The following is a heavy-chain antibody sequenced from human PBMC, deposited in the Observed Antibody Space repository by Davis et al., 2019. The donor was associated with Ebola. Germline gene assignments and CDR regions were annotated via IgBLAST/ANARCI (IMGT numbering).Heavy chain of an antibody. D-gene: IGHD2-21*01. V-gene: IGHV4-39*02. CDR3: AREETRGSIAGWFDP. CDR2: VFYSGTP. CDR1: GASISDSNYF. J-gene: IGHJ5*02. Sequence: MPGGSLRLSCTVSGASISDSNYFWAWLRQPPGKGLEWTGSVFYSGTPYYNPFLKSRVTMSVDTSKNQFSVRLSSLTAADTGFYYCAREETRGSIAGWFDPWGQGTLVTVSS.